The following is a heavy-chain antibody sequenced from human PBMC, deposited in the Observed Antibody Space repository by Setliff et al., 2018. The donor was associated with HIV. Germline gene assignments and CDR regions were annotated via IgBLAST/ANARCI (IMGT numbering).Heavy chain of an antibody. CDR1: GYTFSSYW. V-gene: IGHV3-7*05. Sequence: GSLRLSCAASGYTFSSYWMAWVRQCPGKGLEWVANIQQHGSEIHYVASVEGRFTISRDNAKNSMDLQMNSLRAEDTAVYYCANMQWASNAWYSFDYWGQGALVTVSS. D-gene: IGHD6-19*01. CDR3: ANMQWASNAWYSFDY. CDR2: IQQHGSEI. J-gene: IGHJ4*02.